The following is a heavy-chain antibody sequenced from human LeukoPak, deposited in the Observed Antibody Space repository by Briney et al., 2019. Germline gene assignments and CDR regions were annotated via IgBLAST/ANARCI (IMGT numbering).Heavy chain of an antibody. D-gene: IGHD6-19*01. CDR1: GFTFSDYY. Sequence: GGSLRLSCAASGFTFSDYYMSWIRQAPGKGLEWVSAISGSGGSTYYADSVKGRFTISRDNSKNTLYLQMNSLRAEDTAVYYCAKDAASGCPCRWGQGTLVTVSS. CDR2: ISGSGGST. V-gene: IGHV3-23*01. CDR3: AKDAASGCPCR. J-gene: IGHJ4*02.